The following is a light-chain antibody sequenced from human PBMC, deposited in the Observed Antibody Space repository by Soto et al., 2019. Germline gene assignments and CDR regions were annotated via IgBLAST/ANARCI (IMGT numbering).Light chain of an antibody. J-gene: IGKJ4*01. Sequence: DIQMTQSPSTLSASVGVRVTITCRASQSIRSWLAWYQQKPGKAPNLLIYDASNLASGVPSRFSGSGSGTEFTLTLSSLQPDDFATYYCQQYNANFGGGTKVEIK. CDR1: QSIRSW. CDR2: DAS. CDR3: QQYNAN. V-gene: IGKV1-5*01.